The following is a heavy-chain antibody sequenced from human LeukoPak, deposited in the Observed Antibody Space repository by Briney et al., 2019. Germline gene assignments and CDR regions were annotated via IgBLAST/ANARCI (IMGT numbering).Heavy chain of an antibody. CDR1: GGTFSSYA. D-gene: IGHD5-18*01. J-gene: IGHJ4*02. V-gene: IGHV1-69*13. CDR3: ARGRDTAMENYFDY. Sequence: ASVKVSCKASGGTFSSYAISWVRQAPGQGLEWMGGIIPIFGTANYAQKFQGRVTITAGESTSTAYMELSSLRSEDTAVYYCARGRDTAMENYFDYWGQGTLVTVSS. CDR2: IIPIFGTA.